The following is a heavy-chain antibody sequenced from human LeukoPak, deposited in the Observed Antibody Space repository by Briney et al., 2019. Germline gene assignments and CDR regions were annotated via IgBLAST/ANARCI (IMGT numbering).Heavy chain of an antibody. Sequence: GGSLRLSCAASGFTFSSYAMSWVRQAPGKGLEWVSAITGSGGRTYYADSVKGRFTISRDNSKNTLYLQMNSLRVEDTAVYYCVKEKYVPVTTFDFWGQGTLVTVSS. D-gene: IGHD5-18*01. CDR2: ITGSGGRT. J-gene: IGHJ4*02. CDR1: GFTFSSYA. V-gene: IGHV3-23*01. CDR3: VKEKYVPVTTFDF.